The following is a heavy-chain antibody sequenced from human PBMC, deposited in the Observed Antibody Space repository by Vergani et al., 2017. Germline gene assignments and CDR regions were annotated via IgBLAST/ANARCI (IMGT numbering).Heavy chain of an antibody. CDR3: ALAESSTSCINSVCITPETGSWFDP. CDR2: ITPFNGNT. J-gene: IGHJ5*02. D-gene: IGHD2-2*01. V-gene: IGHV1-45*02. CDR1: GYTFTYRY. Sequence: QMQLVQSGAEVKKTGSSVKVSCKASGYTFTYRYLHWVRQAPGLALEWMGWITPFNGNTNYAQKFQDRVTITRDRSMSTAYMELSSLRSEDTAMYYCALAESSTSCINSVCITPETGSWFDPWGQGTLVTVSS.